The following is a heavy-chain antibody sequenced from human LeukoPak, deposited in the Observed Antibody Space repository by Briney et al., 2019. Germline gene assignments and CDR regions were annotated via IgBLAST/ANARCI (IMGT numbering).Heavy chain of an antibody. Sequence: PSETLSLTSPVSGGAISSSSYYWGWIRQPPGKGLEWVGSIYYSGSTYYNPSLKSRVTISVDMSKNQFSLKLSSVTAADTAVYYCAIFSFYYYGMDVWGQGTTVTVSS. V-gene: IGHV4-39*01. D-gene: IGHD3-3*01. J-gene: IGHJ6*02. CDR3: AIFSFYYYGMDV. CDR1: GGAISSSSYY. CDR2: IYYSGST.